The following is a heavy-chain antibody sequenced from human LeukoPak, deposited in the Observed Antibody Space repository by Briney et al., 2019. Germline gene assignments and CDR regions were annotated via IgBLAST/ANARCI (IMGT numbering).Heavy chain of an antibody. V-gene: IGHV3-7*01. Sequence: GGSLRLSCAASGFSFSSYWMRWVRQAPGKGLEWVANIRPDGSEKDYVDSVKGRFTISRDNAKNSLYLQMNSLRAGDTAVYYCARDSSGYFDYWGQGILATVSS. CDR1: GFSFSSYW. CDR3: ARDSSGYFDY. CDR2: IRPDGSEK. D-gene: IGHD3-22*01. J-gene: IGHJ4*02.